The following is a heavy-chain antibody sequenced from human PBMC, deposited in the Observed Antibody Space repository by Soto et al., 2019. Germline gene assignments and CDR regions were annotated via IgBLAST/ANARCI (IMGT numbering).Heavy chain of an antibody. CDR2: INDRGSI. CDR3: AREGHDILTGPPWVWYFDL. Sequence: QVQLQQWGAGPLRPLETLSLTCGVSGGSFSGYYWAWIRQSPGKGLEWIGEINDRGSINYNPSLRSRVSISVDTSKNHYSLNPRSVTAADTAVYYCAREGHDILTGPPWVWYFDLWGRGTLVTVSS. V-gene: IGHV4-34*01. J-gene: IGHJ2*01. D-gene: IGHD3-9*01. CDR1: GGSFSGYY.